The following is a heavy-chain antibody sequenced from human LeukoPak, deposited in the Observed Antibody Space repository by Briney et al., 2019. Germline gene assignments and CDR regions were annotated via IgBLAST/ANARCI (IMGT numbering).Heavy chain of an antibody. CDR1: GYTFTSYG. V-gene: IGHV1-18*04. CDR2: ISAYNGNT. D-gene: IGHD3-9*01. CDR3: AREVYDILTGYYGYYYYGMDV. J-gene: IGHJ6*04. Sequence: ASVKVSCKASGYTFTSYGISWVRQAPGQGIEWTGWISAYNGNTNYAQKLQGRVTMTTDTSTSTAYMELRSLRSDDTAVYYCAREVYDILTGYYGYYYYGMDVWGKGTTVTVSS.